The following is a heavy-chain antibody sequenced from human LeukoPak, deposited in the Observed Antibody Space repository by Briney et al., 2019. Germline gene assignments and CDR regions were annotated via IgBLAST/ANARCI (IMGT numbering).Heavy chain of an antibody. V-gene: IGHV3-21*01. J-gene: IGHJ6*02. CDR3: ARDSEMPPSKYYSSGRAV. D-gene: IGHD2-2*01. Sequence: GGSLRLSCAASGFTFSSYSMNWVRQAPGKGLEWVSSISSSSSYIYYADSVKGRFTISRDNAKNSLYLQMNSLRAEDTAVYYCARDSEMPPSKYYSSGRAVGAKGPRAPVSS. CDR1: GFTFSSYS. CDR2: ISSSSSYI.